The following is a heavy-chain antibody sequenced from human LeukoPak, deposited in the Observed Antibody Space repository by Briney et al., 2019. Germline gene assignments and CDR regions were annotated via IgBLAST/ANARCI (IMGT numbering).Heavy chain of an antibody. Sequence: PSETLSLTCTVSGGSISSSSYYWGWIRQPPGKGLEWIGSIYYSGSTYYNPSLKSRVTISVDTSKNQFSLKLSSVTAADTAVYYCARGLPIVVVITTEFENWFDPWGQGTLVTVSS. CDR3: ARGLPIVVVITTEFENWFDP. V-gene: IGHV4-39*01. CDR1: GGSISSSSYY. CDR2: IYYSGST. D-gene: IGHD3-22*01. J-gene: IGHJ5*02.